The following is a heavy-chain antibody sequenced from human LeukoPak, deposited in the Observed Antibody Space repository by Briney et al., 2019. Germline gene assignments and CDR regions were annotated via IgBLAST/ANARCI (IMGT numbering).Heavy chain of an antibody. D-gene: IGHD2-21*01. CDR3: AKRGVVIRVILVGFHKEAYYFDS. CDR2: ISGSGGGT. Sequence: GGSLRLSCAVSGITLSNYGMSWVRQPPGKGLEWVAGISGSGGGTNYPDSLKRRLTISRDNAKNSMYLQMNSLRAEDTAVYFCAKRGVVIRVILVGFHKEAYYFDSWGQGALVTVSS. CDR1: GITLSNYG. V-gene: IGHV3-23*01. J-gene: IGHJ4*02.